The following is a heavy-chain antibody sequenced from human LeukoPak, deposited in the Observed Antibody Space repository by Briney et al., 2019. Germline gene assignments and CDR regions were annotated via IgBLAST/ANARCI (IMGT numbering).Heavy chain of an antibody. CDR1: GLTFSRFA. V-gene: IGHV3-23*01. CDR3: GRDAADVYNYGIQY. CDR2: IGVSGETT. D-gene: IGHD5-24*01. J-gene: IGHJ4*02. Sequence: GGSLRLSCVASGLTFSRFAMTWVRQAPGKGLEWVSSIGVSGETTFYADSVRGRFTISRDNSKNTLFLQMNNLRAEDTAVYFCGRDAADVYNYGIQYWGRGTLVTVSS.